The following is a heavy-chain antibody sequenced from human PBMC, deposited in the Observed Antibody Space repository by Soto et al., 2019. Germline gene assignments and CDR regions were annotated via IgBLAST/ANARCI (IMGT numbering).Heavy chain of an antibody. J-gene: IGHJ6*02. D-gene: IGHD2-2*01. Sequence: QVQLVQSGAEVQKPGSSVKVSCKASGGTFSSYAVSWVRQAPGQGLEWMGVIIPILGTPKYAQKFQGRVTITADESTTTAYMELSSLRPDDTAVYYCARESSSPNYYFYGMDVWGLGTTVIVSS. CDR3: ARESSSPNYYFYGMDV. CDR2: IIPILGTP. CDR1: GGTFSSYA. V-gene: IGHV1-69*01.